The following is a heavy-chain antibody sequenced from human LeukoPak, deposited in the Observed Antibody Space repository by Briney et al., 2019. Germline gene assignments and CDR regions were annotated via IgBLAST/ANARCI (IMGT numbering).Heavy chain of an antibody. D-gene: IGHD4-17*01. J-gene: IGHJ3*01. V-gene: IGHV2-70*11. CDR2: IDWDDDK. CDR1: GFSLSTSGMC. CDR3: ARIKIAGDYGRRAFDV. Sequence: SGPTLVNPTQTLTLTCTFSGFSLSTSGMCVSWIRQPPGKALAWLARIDWDDDKYYSTSLKTRLTISKDTSKNQVVLTMTNMDPVDTATYYCARIKIAGDYGRRAFDVWGQGTMVTVSS.